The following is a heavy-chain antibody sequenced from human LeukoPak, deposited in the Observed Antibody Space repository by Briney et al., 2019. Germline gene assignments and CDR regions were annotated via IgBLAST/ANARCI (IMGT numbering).Heavy chain of an antibody. CDR1: GFTFSGSA. Sequence: GGSLRLSCAASGFTFSGSAMHWVRQASGKGLEWVGRIRSKTNNYATAYAASVKDRFTISRDDSTNAAYLQMNSLKTEDTAVYYCVRHATSGGSGVDHWGQGTLVTVSS. D-gene: IGHD3-10*01. J-gene: IGHJ4*02. CDR2: IRSKTNNYAT. CDR3: VRHATSGGSGVDH. V-gene: IGHV3-73*01.